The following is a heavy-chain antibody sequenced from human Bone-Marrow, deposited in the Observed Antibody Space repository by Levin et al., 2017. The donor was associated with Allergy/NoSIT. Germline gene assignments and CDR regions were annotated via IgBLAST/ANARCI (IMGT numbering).Heavy chain of an antibody. D-gene: IGHD3-10*01. CDR1: GDTFSSYA. V-gene: IGHV1-69*06. CDR2: IVPLFGTS. CDR3: ARWLYGSGTYHGGRTYNYYGMDV. J-gene: IGHJ6*02. Sequence: SVKVSCRASGDTFSSYAISWVRQAPGQGLEWVGGIVPLFGTSNYVEKLQGRVTITADKSTTTAHMELRSLRSEDTAVYFCARWLYGSGTYHGGRTYNYYGMDVWGQGTTIIVSS.